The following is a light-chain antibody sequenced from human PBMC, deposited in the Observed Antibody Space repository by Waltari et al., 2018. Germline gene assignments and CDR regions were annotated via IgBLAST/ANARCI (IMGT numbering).Light chain of an antibody. CDR2: DVT. J-gene: IGLJ3*02. V-gene: IGLV2-14*03. CDR1: SSYVGGHNH. Sequence: QSALTQPASVSGSPGQSITIPCTGTSSYVGGHNHASWYQQHPGQAPKLLIYDVTKWPSGVSDRFSGSKSGNTASLTISGLQAEDEADYYCNSFTSSTTWVFGGGTRVTVL. CDR3: NSFTSSTTWV.